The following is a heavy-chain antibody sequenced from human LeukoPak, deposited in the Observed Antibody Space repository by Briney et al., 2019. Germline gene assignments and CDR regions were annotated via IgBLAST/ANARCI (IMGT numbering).Heavy chain of an antibody. CDR2: ISGSGGGT. V-gene: IGHV3-23*01. CDR3: AKDLGRYRNNYFDY. CDR1: GFTFNSYA. J-gene: IGHJ4*02. D-gene: IGHD1-26*01. Sequence: GGSLRLSCAASGFTFNSYAMRWVRQAPEKGLEWVATISGSGGGTYYADSVKGRFTISRDDSKNTLYLQMNSLRAADTAVYYCAKDLGRYRNNYFDYWGQGTLVTVSS.